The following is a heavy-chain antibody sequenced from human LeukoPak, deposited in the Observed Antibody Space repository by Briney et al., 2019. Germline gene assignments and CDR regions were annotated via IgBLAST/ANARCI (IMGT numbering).Heavy chain of an antibody. CDR3: AKDFTSSPAAFDI. CDR2: IRYDGSNK. V-gene: IGHV3-30*02. Sequence: PGGSLRLSCAASGFTFSSYGMHWVRQAPGKGLEWVAFIRYDGSNKYYADSVKGRFTISRDNSKNTLYLQMNSLRAEDTAVYYCAKDFTSSPAAFDIWGQGTMVTVSS. D-gene: IGHD2-2*01. J-gene: IGHJ3*02. CDR1: GFTFSSYG.